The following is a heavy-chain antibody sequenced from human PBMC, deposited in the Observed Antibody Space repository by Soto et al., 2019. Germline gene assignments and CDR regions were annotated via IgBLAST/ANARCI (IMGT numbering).Heavy chain of an antibody. J-gene: IGHJ4*02. CDR3: ARAMTTVTTIDY. CDR1: GGSISSGGYS. Sequence: QLQLQESGSGLVKPSQTLSLTCAVSGGSISSGGYSWSWIRQPPGKGLEWIGYIYHSGSTYYNPSLSSRVTISVDRSKNQFSLKRSSVTAADTAVSYCARAMTTVTTIDYWGQGTLVTVSS. CDR2: IYHSGST. V-gene: IGHV4-30-2*01. D-gene: IGHD4-17*01.